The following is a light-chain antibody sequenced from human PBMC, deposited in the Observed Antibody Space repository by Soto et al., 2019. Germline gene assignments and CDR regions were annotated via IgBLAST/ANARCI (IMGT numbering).Light chain of an antibody. CDR3: HHYNYWPLT. CDR1: QSVRST. CDR2: GAS. Sequence: EIVMTQSPATLSVSPGERATLSCRASQSVRSTLAWYQQKRGQAPRLLIYGASNSATGIPARFGVSGSGTEFNLTNSGLQSDAFANSSCHHYNYWPLTFGGGANVEI. J-gene: IGKJ4*01. V-gene: IGKV3D-15*01.